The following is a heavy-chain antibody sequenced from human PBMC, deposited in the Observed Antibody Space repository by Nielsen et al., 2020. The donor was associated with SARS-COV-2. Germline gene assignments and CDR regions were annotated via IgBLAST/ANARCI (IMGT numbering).Heavy chain of an antibody. D-gene: IGHD3-10*01. CDR2: IKQDGSEK. Sequence: GESLKISCAASGFTFDDYGMSWVRQAPGKGLEWVANIKQDGSEKYYVDSVKGRFTISRDNAKNSLYLQMNSLRAEDTAVYYCARVRRGHAFDIWGQGTMVTVSS. V-gene: IGHV3-7*05. CDR3: ARVRRGHAFDI. CDR1: GFTFDDYG. J-gene: IGHJ3*02.